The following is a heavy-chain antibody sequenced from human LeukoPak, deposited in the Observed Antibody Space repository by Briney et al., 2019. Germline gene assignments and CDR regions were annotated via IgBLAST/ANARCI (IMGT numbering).Heavy chain of an antibody. CDR3: TRTIVASPGAS. V-gene: IGHV3-7*01. D-gene: IGHD2-21*01. CDR1: GFTFSSYW. Sequence: GGSLRLSCAASGFTFSSYWMTWVRQAPGKGLEWVANIKPDGSEKYYVGSVTGRFTISRDNAKSSLYLQMSSLSAEDTAVYYCTRTIVASPGASWGQGTLVTVSS. CDR2: IKPDGSEK. J-gene: IGHJ4*02.